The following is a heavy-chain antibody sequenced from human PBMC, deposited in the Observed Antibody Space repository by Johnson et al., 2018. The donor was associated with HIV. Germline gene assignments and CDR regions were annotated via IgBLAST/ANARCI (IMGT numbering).Heavy chain of an antibody. CDR3: ARDASLRFLEWFDAFDI. Sequence: EVQLVESGGGLVQPGGSLRLSCAASGFTFSNSWMHWVRQAPGKGPVWVSGTYDNGNIINYADSVKGRFTLSRDNSKNSLYLQMNSLRAEDTAVYYCARDASLRFLEWFDAFDIWGQGTMVTVSS. J-gene: IGHJ3*02. CDR2: TYDNGNII. D-gene: IGHD3-3*01. V-gene: IGHV3-74*01. CDR1: GFTFSNSW.